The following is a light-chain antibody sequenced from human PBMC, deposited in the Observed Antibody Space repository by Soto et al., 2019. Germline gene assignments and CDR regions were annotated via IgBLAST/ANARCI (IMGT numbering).Light chain of an antibody. V-gene: IGLV2-11*01. CDR3: CSYAGRYNFWV. J-gene: IGLJ3*02. CDR1: NSDIGGYNY. Sequence: QSALTQPRSVSGSPGQSVTNSCTGTNSDIGGYNYVSWYQQHPGKAPKVMIYDVNRRPSGVPDRFSGSKSGNTASLTISGLQAEDEADYYCCSYAGRYNFWVFGGGTKLTVL. CDR2: DVN.